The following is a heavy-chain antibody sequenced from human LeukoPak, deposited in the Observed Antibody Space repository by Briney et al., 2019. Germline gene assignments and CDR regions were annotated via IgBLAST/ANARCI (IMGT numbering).Heavy chain of an antibody. V-gene: IGHV3-66*01. D-gene: IGHD3-22*01. CDR1: GFTVSSNY. J-gene: IGHJ3*02. CDR2: IYSGGST. CDR3: AREPLYYDSIIGDAFDI. Sequence: GGSLRLSCAASGFTVSSNYMSWVRQAPGKGLEWVSVIYSGGSTYYADSVKGRFTISRGNSKNTLYLQMNSLRAEDTAVYYCAREPLYYDSIIGDAFDIWGQGTMVTVSS.